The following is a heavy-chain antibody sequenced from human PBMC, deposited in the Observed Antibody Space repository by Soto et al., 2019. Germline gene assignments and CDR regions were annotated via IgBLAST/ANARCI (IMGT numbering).Heavy chain of an antibody. D-gene: IGHD3-22*01. V-gene: IGHV3-7*04. J-gene: IGHJ3*02. Sequence: QTGGSLRLSCAASGFTFSNYWMSWVRQAPGKGLEWVANIKQDGSQKWYVDSVKGRFTISRDNAKNSLYLQMNSLRAEDTAVYYCARGDYYDTSGPFSDAFDIWGQGTMVTVSS. CDR2: IKQDGSQK. CDR1: GFTFSNYW. CDR3: ARGDYYDTSGPFSDAFDI.